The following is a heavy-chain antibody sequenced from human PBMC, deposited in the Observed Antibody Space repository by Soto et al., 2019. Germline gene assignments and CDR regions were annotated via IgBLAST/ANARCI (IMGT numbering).Heavy chain of an antibody. CDR1: GGSFSGCY. CDR3: ESVSGIYYYGMAA. CDR2: INQSGST. V-gene: IGHV4-34*01. J-gene: IGHJ6*02. Sequence: QVQLQQWGAGLLKPSETLSLTCAVYGGSFSGCYWSWIRQPPGNGLEWIGEINQSGSTNYNPSLKSRVSISGDTSKNQEARKLSSGTAGDTAVSYCESVSGIYYYGMAAWGQGTTVTVSS. D-gene: IGHD3-16*01.